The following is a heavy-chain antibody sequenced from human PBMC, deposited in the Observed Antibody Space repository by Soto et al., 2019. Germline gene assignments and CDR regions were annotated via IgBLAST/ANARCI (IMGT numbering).Heavy chain of an antibody. CDR3: AKVSRIFRGAPEYYYYGMDV. Sequence: GGSLRLSCAASGFTFSSYGMHWVRQAPGKGLEWVAVISFDVSNKYYADSLKGRFTISRDNSKNTLFLKMNSLRAEDTAVYFFAKVSRIFRGAPEYYYYGMDVWGQGTTVTVSS. D-gene: IGHD3-10*01. V-gene: IGHV3-30*18. CDR2: ISFDVSNK. J-gene: IGHJ6*02. CDR1: GFTFSSYG.